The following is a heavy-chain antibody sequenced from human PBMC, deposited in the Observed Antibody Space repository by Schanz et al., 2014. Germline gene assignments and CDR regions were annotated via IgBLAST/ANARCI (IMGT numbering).Heavy chain of an antibody. V-gene: IGHV3-23*01. Sequence: EVQLLESGGGLVQPGGSLRLSCAASGFTFSSYAMSWVRQAPGKGLEWVSALSGSGGSTYYADSVKRRFTISRDNSKNTLYQQMNSLTAEDTAVYCCAKQIHCDILTVTRNWGQGTLVSVSS. J-gene: IGHJ4*02. CDR1: GFTFSSYA. CDR2: LSGSGGST. D-gene: IGHD3-9*01. CDR3: AKQIHCDILTVTRN.